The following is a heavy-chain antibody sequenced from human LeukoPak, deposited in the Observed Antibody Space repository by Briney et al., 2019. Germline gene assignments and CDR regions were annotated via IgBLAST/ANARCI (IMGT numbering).Heavy chain of an antibody. Sequence: SVKVSCKASGGTFSSYAISWVRQAPGQGLEWMGGIIPNFGTANYAQKFQGRVTITADESTSTAYMELSSLRSEDTAVYYCARVGDFWSGYYRPFDYWGQGTLVTVSS. J-gene: IGHJ4*02. CDR3: ARVGDFWSGYYRPFDY. V-gene: IGHV1-69*13. CDR2: IIPNFGTA. D-gene: IGHD3-3*01. CDR1: GGTFSSYA.